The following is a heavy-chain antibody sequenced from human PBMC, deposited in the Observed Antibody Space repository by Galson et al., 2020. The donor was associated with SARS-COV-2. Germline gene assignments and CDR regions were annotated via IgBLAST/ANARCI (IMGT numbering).Heavy chain of an antibody. Sequence: GGSLRLSCAASGFTFSSYGMHWVRQAPGKGLEWVAFIRYDGSNKYYADSVKGRFTISRDNSKSTLYLQMNSLRAEDTAVYYCAKDGMSGDYGLGAVDVGGKGTTVTISS. CDR2: IRYDGSNK. J-gene: IGHJ6*04. D-gene: IGHD4-17*01. CDR1: GFTFSSYG. V-gene: IGHV3-30*02. CDR3: AKDGMSGDYGLGAVDV.